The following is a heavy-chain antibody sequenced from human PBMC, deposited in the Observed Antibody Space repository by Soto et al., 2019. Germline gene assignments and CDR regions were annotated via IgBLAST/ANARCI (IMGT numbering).Heavy chain of an antibody. Sequence: SETLSLTCTVSGGSISSSSYYWGWIRQPPGKGLEWIGSIYYSGSTYYNPSLKSRVTISVDTSKNQFSLKLSSVTAADTAVYYCASYCTNGVCYTGNFDYWGQGTLVTVSS. D-gene: IGHD2-8*01. J-gene: IGHJ4*02. V-gene: IGHV4-39*01. CDR1: GGSISSSSYY. CDR2: IYYSGST. CDR3: ASYCTNGVCYTGNFDY.